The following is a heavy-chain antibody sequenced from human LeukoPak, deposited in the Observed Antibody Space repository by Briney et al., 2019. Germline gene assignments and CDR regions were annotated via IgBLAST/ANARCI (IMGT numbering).Heavy chain of an antibody. CDR2: IYYSGST. D-gene: IGHD2-15*01. CDR3: ARDWSPYCSGGSCYPGWFDP. V-gene: IGHV4-31*03. CDR1: GGSISSGGYY. J-gene: IGHJ5*02. Sequence: SETLSLTCTVSGGSISSGGYYWSWIRQHPGKGLEWIGYIYYSGSTYYNPSLKSRVTISVDTSKNQFSLKLSSVTAADTAVYYCARDWSPYCSGGSCYPGWFDPWGQGTLVTVSS.